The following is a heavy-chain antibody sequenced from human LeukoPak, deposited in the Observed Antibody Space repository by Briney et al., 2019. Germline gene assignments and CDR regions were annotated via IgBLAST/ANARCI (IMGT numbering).Heavy chain of an antibody. CDR1: GFTFSSYA. Sequence: GGSLRLSCAASGFTFSSYAMSWVRQAPGKGLEWVSAISGNGDHTYSADSVKGRFTISRDNSKNTLYLQMRSLRTEDTAVYYCAKDNNPITMIVGVDYFDYWGQGTLVTVSS. V-gene: IGHV3-23*01. J-gene: IGHJ4*02. CDR2: ISGNGDHT. CDR3: AKDNNPITMIVGVDYFDY. D-gene: IGHD3-22*01.